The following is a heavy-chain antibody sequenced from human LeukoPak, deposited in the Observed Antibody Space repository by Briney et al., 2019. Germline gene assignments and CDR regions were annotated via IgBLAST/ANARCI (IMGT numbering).Heavy chain of an antibody. D-gene: IGHD6-13*01. V-gene: IGHV6-1*01. CDR3: TRSMAAPDKREYFFDF. CDR1: GDSVSNKIAA. J-gene: IGHJ4*02. Sequence: SQTLSLTCGISGDSVSNKIAAWNWIRQSPSRGLEWLGRTFDRSKWSREYAESVRSRITINPDTSKNQFSMQLNLVTPEDTAVYYCTRSMAAPDKREYFFDFWGQGILVTVSS. CDR2: TFDRSKWSR.